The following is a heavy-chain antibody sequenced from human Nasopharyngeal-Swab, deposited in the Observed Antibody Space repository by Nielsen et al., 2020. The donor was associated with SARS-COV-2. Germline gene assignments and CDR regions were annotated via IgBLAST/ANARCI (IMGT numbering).Heavy chain of an antibody. D-gene: IGHD5-24*01. CDR1: GGSISSGSYY. CDR3: ARLPRRWLQYYFDY. Sequence: SETLSLTCTVSGGSISSGSYYWGWIRQPPGKGLEWIGSIYYSGSTYYNPSLKSRVTISVDTSKNQFSLKLSSVTAADTAVYYCARLPRRWLQYYFDYWGQGTLVTVSS. J-gene: IGHJ4*02. CDR2: IYYSGST. V-gene: IGHV4-39*01.